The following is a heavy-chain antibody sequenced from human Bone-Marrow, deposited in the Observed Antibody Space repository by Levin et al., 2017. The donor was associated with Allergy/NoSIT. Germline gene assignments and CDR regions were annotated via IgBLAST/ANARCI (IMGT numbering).Heavy chain of an antibody. D-gene: IGHD4-17*01. Sequence: GGSLRLSCKASGFSFTSDWIGWVRQRPGNGLEWMGIIYPRDSDTLYSPSFQGLVTISADKSITTVYLQWSSLKESDTAMYFCAGGLRTGDAFDIWGQGTMVTVSS. CDR3: AGGLRTGDAFDI. CDR2: IYPRDSDT. V-gene: IGHV5-51*01. J-gene: IGHJ3*02. CDR1: GFSFTSDW.